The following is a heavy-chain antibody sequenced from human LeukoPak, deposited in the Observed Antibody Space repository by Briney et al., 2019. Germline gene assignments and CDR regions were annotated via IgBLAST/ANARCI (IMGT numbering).Heavy chain of an antibody. V-gene: IGHV1-2*06. J-gene: IGHJ4*02. CDR2: INPNSGGT. D-gene: IGHD5-18*01. CDR1: GYTFTGYY. CDR3: ARDRGQLWLRSFDY. Sequence: ASVKVSCKASGYTFTGYYMHWVRQTPGQGLEWMGRINPNSGGTSYAQKFQGRVTMTRDTSISTAYMELSRLRSDDTAVYYCARDRGQLWLRSFDYWGQGTLVTVSS.